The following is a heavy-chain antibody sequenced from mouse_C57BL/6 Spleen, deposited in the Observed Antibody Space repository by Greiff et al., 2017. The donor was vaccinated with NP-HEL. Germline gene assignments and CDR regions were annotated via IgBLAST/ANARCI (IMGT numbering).Heavy chain of an antibody. CDR1: GYAFSSSW. V-gene: IGHV1-82*01. CDR2: IYPGDGDT. Sequence: VKVVESGPELVKPGASVKISCKASGYAFSSSWMNWVKQRPGKGLEWIGRIYPGDGDTNYNGKFKGKATLTADKSSSTAYMQLSSLTSEDSAVYFCARDYYGSSYSAYWGQGTLVTVSA. CDR3: ARDYYGSSYSAY. D-gene: IGHD1-1*01. J-gene: IGHJ3*01.